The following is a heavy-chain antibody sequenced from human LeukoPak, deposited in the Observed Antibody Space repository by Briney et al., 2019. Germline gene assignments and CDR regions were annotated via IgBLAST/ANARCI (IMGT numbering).Heavy chain of an antibody. CDR2: VYSSGST. J-gene: IGHJ5*02. CDR1: GGSISNYY. D-gene: IGHD2-2*01. Sequence: SETLSLTCTVSGGSISNYYWSWIRQPAGKGLEWIGRVYSSGSTNYNPSLKSRVTMSADTSRNQFSLKMSSVTAADTAVYYCARDEWRYCSTTSCYGSGWFDPWGQGIPVTVSS. CDR3: ARDEWRYCSTTSCYGSGWFDP. V-gene: IGHV4-4*07.